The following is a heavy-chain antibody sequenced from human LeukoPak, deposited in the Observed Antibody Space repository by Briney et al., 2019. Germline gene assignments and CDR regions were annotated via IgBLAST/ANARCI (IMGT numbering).Heavy chain of an antibody. CDR1: GFTFSSYA. V-gene: IGHV3-23*01. J-gene: IGHJ4*02. CDR3: AKSGYSTKGDFDY. D-gene: IGHD6-13*01. CDR2: ISGSGGST. Sequence: GGSLRLSCAASGFTFSSYAMSWVRQAPGKGLEWVSAISGSGGSTYYADSVKGRFTISRDNSKNMLYVQMNSLRAEDTAVYYCAKSGYSTKGDFDYWGQGTLVTVSS.